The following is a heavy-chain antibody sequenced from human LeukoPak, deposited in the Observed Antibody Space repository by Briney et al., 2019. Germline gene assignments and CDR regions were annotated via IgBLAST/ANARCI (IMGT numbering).Heavy chain of an antibody. CDR1: GFTFSSYE. CDR3: AGGLAAAHYYYYMEV. D-gene: IGHD6-13*01. Sequence: GGSLRLSCAASGFTFSSYEMNWVRQAPGKGLEGVSYISSSGSTIYYADSVKGRFTISRDNAKNSLYLQMNSLRAEDTAVYYCAGGLAAAHYYYYMEVWGKGTTVTVSS. J-gene: IGHJ6*03. CDR2: ISSSGSTI. V-gene: IGHV3-48*03.